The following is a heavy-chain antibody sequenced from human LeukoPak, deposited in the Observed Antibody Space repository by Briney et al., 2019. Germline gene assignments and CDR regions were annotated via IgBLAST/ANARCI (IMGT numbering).Heavy chain of an antibody. CDR1: GGSVSSGSYY. CDR2: IYYSGST. D-gene: IGHD2-15*01. CDR3: ARGFRYCSGGSCYPGVNWFDP. J-gene: IGHJ5*02. Sequence: SETLSLTCTVSGGSVSSGSYYWSWIRQPPGKGLEWIGYIYYSGSTNYNPSLKSRVTISVDTSKNQFSLKLSSVTAADTAVYYCARGFRYCSGGSCYPGVNWFDPWGQGTLVTDSS. V-gene: IGHV4-61*01.